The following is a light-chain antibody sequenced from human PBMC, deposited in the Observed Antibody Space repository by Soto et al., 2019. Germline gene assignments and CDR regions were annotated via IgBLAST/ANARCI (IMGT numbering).Light chain of an antibody. CDR3: QQYGSSRSLT. CDR1: QSVGTNY. V-gene: IGKV3-20*01. Sequence: VLMQSPGSLSLSPGERATLSCRASQSVGTNYLAWYQQKPGQAPRLLIYGASNRATGIPDRFSGSGSGAEFTLTISRLEPEDFAVYYCQQYGSSRSLTFGGGTKVEIK. CDR2: GAS. J-gene: IGKJ4*01.